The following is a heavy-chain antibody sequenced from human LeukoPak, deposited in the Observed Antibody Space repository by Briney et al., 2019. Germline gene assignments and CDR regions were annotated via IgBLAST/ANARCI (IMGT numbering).Heavy chain of an antibody. CDR3: AREGRVDSAVVLFDY. Sequence: ASVKISCKASGYTFTVYYMDWVRQAPGQGREWMGWSNPNSGGTNYAQKFQGRVTMTRDTSISTAYMELSRLRSDDTAVYYCAREGRVDSAVVLFDYWGQGTLVTVSS. J-gene: IGHJ4*02. V-gene: IGHV1-2*02. CDR2: SNPNSGGT. D-gene: IGHD5-18*01. CDR1: GYTFTVYY.